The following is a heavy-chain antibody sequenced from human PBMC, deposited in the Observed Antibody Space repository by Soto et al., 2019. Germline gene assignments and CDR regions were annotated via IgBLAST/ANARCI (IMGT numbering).Heavy chain of an antibody. D-gene: IGHD1-26*01. CDR2: INHSGST. J-gene: IGHJ3*02. Sequence: SETLSLTCAVYGGSFSGYYWSWIRQPPGKGLEWIGEINHSGSTNYNPSLKSRVTISVVTSKNQFSLKLGSVTAAGTAVYFRARGPPWELRRRIRAFDIWGQGTMVTVSS. V-gene: IGHV4-34*01. CDR3: ARGPPWELRRRIRAFDI. CDR1: GGSFSGYY.